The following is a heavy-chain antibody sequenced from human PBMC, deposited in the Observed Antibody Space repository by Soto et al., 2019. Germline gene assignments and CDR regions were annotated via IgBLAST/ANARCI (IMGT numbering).Heavy chain of an antibody. CDR1: GNTLTRYG. CDR2: INAGNGNT. J-gene: IGHJ6*02. D-gene: IGHD6-19*01. CDR3: ARPLFPHHVALAGFGMDV. Sequence: QVQLVQSGTEVKKPGASVKVSCKASGNTLTRYGMHWVRQAPGQRLEWMGRINAGNGNTKYSEKFQGRVTITRDTPASTVYMELSSVRSEDSSISYCARPLFPHHVALAGFGMDVWGQGTTVTVSS. V-gene: IGHV1-3*01.